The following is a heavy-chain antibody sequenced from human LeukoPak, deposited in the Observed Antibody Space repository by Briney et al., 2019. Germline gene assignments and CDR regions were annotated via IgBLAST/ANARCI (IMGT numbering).Heavy chain of an antibody. CDR2: IYTSGST. CDR3: ARWACSSTSCYSDY. Sequence: PSQTLSLTCTVSGGSISSGSYYWSWIRQPAGKGLEWIGRIYTSGSTNYNPSLKSRVTISVDTSKNQFPLKLSSVTAADTAVYYCARWACSSTSCYSDYWGQGTLVTVSS. J-gene: IGHJ4*02. D-gene: IGHD2-2*02. CDR1: GGSISSGSYY. V-gene: IGHV4-61*02.